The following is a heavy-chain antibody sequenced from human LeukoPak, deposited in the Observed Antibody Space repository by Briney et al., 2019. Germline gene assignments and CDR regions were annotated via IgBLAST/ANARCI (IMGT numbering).Heavy chain of an antibody. CDR3: ARDLESYYMFGIDC. CDR1: GFTFSSYA. CDR2: ISYDGSNK. V-gene: IGHV3-30-3*01. J-gene: IGHJ4*02. D-gene: IGHD1-26*01. Sequence: GGSLRLSCAASGFTFSSYAMHWVRQAPGKGLEWVAVISYDGSNKYYADSVKGRFTISRDNSKNTLYLQMNSLRAEDTAVYYCARDLESYYMFGIDCWGQGTLVTVSS.